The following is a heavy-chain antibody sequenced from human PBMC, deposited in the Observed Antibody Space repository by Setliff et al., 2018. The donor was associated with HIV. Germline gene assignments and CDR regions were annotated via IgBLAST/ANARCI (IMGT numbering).Heavy chain of an antibody. CDR3: ARNGGPYAGGALYYYYGMDV. V-gene: IGHV1-3*01. CDR2: INAGNGNT. D-gene: IGHD3-16*01. CDR1: GYTFTSYD. Sequence: VKVSCKASGYTFTSYDINWVRQATGQGLEWMGWINAGNGNTKYSQKFQGRVTITRDTSASTAYMELSSLRSGDTAVYYCARNGGPYAGGALYYYYGMDVWGQGTTVTV. J-gene: IGHJ6*02.